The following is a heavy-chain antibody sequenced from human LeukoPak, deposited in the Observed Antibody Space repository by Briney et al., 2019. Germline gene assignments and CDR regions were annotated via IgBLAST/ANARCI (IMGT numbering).Heavy chain of an antibody. Sequence: GGSLRLSCAASGFTFDDYAMHWVRQAPGKGLEWVSGISWNSGSIGYADSVKGRFTISRDNAKNSLYLQMNSLRAEDTALYYCAKDQDLWFGELRGYNWFDPWGQGTLVTVSS. D-gene: IGHD3-10*01. J-gene: IGHJ5*02. CDR1: GFTFDDYA. V-gene: IGHV3-9*01. CDR2: ISWNSGSI. CDR3: AKDQDLWFGELRGYNWFDP.